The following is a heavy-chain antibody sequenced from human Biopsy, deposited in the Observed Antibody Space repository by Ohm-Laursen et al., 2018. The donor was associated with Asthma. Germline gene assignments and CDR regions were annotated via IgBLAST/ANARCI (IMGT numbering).Heavy chain of an antibody. CDR2: MSFDGRQT. CDR1: GFSFNSYG. Sequence: SLRLSCSASGFSFNSYGMHWVRQAPGKGLEWVAVMSFDGRQTYYADSVKGRFTISRDNSKNTLYLQMNSLKTDDTAVYYCARGSVLYNSSPRRFDLWGQGTLVSVSS. D-gene: IGHD6-13*01. J-gene: IGHJ5*02. CDR3: ARGSVLYNSSPRRFDL. V-gene: IGHV3-30*03.